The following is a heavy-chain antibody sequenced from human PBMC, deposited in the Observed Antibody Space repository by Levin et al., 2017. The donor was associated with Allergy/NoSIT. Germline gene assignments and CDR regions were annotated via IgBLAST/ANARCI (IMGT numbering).Heavy chain of an antibody. Sequence: SETLSLTCTVSGGSISSDYWSWIRQPPGKGLEWIGYMDYSGSTDYNPSLKSRVTISVDTSKKQFSLKLSSVTAADTAVYYCARYYYGSGTNEYFDYWGQGTLVTVSS. J-gene: IGHJ4*02. CDR3: ARYYYGSGTNEYFDY. D-gene: IGHD3-10*01. V-gene: IGHV4-59*01. CDR1: GGSISSDY. CDR2: MDYSGST.